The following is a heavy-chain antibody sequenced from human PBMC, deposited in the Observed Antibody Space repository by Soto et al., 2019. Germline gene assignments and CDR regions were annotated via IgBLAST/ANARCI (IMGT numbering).Heavy chain of an antibody. J-gene: IGHJ4*02. Sequence: SETLSLTCTVSGGSISGYYWSWIRQPPGKGLEWIGYIYYSGTTSYNPSLNSRVTMSVDTSKNQFPLKVNSVTAADTAVYYCARESYYGSGATVVAYWGQGTLVTVLL. CDR1: GGSISGYY. CDR3: ARESYYGSGATVVAY. D-gene: IGHD3-10*01. CDR2: IYYSGTT. V-gene: IGHV4-59*01.